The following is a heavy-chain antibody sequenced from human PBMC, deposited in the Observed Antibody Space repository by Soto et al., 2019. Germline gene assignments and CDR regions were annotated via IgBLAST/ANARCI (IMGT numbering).Heavy chain of an antibody. J-gene: IGHJ5*02. V-gene: IGHV3-30*18. Sequence: GGSLRLSCAASGFTFSSYGMHWVRQAPGKGLEWVAVISYDGSNKYYADSVKGRFTISRDNSKNTLYLQMNSLRAEDTAVYYCAKAYDYGVNTPTRGFDPWGQGTLVTVSS. CDR1: GFTFSSYG. D-gene: IGHD4-17*01. CDR2: ISYDGSNK. CDR3: AKAYDYGVNTPTRGFDP.